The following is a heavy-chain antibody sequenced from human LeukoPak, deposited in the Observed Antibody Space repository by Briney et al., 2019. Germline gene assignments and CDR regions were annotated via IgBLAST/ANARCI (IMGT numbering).Heavy chain of an antibody. CDR2: IYDSGST. J-gene: IGHJ5*02. Sequence: PSDTLSLTCTISGGSMRSIYYYWGWLRQPPGKGLEWIGSIYDSGSTYYKPSLKSRVTISVDTSKNQFSLKLNAVTAADTAVYYCARHYGPWGQGTLVTVSS. V-gene: IGHV4-39*01. CDR1: GGSMRSIYYY. D-gene: IGHD3-10*01. CDR3: ARHYGP.